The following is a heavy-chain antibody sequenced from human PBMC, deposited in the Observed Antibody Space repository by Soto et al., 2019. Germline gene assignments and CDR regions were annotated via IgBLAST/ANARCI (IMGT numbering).Heavy chain of an antibody. J-gene: IGHJ5*02. D-gene: IGHD4-17*01. CDR2: IYHSGST. Sequence: TLSLTCAVSGGSISSSNWWSWVRQPPGKGLEWIGEIYHSGSTNYNPSLKSRVTISVDKSKNQFSLKLSSVTAADTAVYYCARAYDYGSNWFDLWGQGTLVTVSS. CDR3: ARAYDYGSNWFDL. CDR1: GGSISSSNW. V-gene: IGHV4-4*02.